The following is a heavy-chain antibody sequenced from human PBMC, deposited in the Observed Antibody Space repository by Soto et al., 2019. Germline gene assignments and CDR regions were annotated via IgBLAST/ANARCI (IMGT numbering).Heavy chain of an antibody. Sequence: SGPTLVNPTETLTLTCTVSGFSLSNARMGVSWIRQPPGKALEWLAHILSNDEKSYSTSLKSRLTISKDTSKSQVVLTMTNMDPVDTATYYCARINREHIRFWYYYSMEVWGKGTTVTVSS. CDR1: GFSLSNARMG. CDR2: ILSNDEK. J-gene: IGHJ6*03. D-gene: IGHD3-10*01. CDR3: ARINREHIRFWYYYSMEV. V-gene: IGHV2-26*01.